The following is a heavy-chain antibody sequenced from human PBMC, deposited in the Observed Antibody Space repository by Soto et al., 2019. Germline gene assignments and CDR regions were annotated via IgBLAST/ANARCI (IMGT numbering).Heavy chain of an antibody. CDR2: ISYDGSNK. CDR1: GFTFSSYG. Sequence: QVQLVESGGGVVQPGRSLRLSCAASGFTFSSYGMHWVRQAPGKGLEWVAVISYDGSNKYYADSVKGRFTISRDNSKNTXXLQMNSLRAEDTAVYYCAKGEYCSGGSCPSTPFDYWGQGTLVTVSS. CDR3: AKGEYCSGGSCPSTPFDY. J-gene: IGHJ4*02. D-gene: IGHD2-15*01. V-gene: IGHV3-30*18.